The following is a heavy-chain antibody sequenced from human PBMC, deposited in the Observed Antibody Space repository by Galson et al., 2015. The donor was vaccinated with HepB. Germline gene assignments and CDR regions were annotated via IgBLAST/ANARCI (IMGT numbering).Heavy chain of an antibody. J-gene: IGHJ5*02. CDR3: ARGQQRDDNWFDP. CDR2: IKSDSTTI. V-gene: IGHV3-48*02. CDR1: GFAFSSYN. Sequence: SLRLSCAASGFAFSSYNMNWVRQAPGKGLEWVSYIKSDSTTIYYADSVKGRFTISRDNAKNSLYLQMNSLRDEDTAVYYCARGQQRDDNWFDPWGQGTLVTVSS. D-gene: IGHD6-13*01.